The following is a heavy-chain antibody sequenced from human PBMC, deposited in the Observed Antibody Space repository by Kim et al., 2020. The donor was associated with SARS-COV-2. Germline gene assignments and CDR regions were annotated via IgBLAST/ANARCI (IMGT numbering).Heavy chain of an antibody. J-gene: IGHJ4*02. CDR3: ARLQGKYSGYDYFSDY. D-gene: IGHD5-12*01. Sequence: GESLKISCKGSGYSFTSYWISWVRQMPGKGLEWMGRIDPSDSYTNYSPSFQGHVTISADKSISTAYLQWSSLKASDTAMYYCARLQGKYSGYDYFSDYWGQGTLVTVSS. V-gene: IGHV5-10-1*01. CDR1: GYSFTSYW. CDR2: IDPSDSYT.